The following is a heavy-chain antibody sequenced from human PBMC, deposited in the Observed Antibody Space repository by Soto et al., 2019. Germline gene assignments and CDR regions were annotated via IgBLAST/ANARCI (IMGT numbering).Heavy chain of an antibody. CDR2: INPSGST. V-gene: IGHV4-34*01. Sequence: SETLSLTCAVYGGSFIGYYWSWIRQPPGKGLEWIGEINPSGSTNYNPSLKSRVTISVDTSKNQFSLNLSSVTAADTAVYYCARGRPGRSSGWYNYWGQGTLVTVSS. CDR1: GGSFIGYY. J-gene: IGHJ4*02. D-gene: IGHD6-19*01. CDR3: ARGRPGRSSGWYNY.